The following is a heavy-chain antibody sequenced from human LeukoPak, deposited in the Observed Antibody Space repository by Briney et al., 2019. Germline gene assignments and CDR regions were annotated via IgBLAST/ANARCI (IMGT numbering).Heavy chain of an antibody. J-gene: IGHJ5*02. Sequence: GGSLRLSCAASGFTVSSNYMSWVRQAPGKGLEWVSVIYSGGSTYYADSVKGRFTISRDNSKNTLYLQMNSLRAEDTAVYYCARDKLVNGFDPWGQGTLVTVSS. CDR3: ARDKLVNGFDP. CDR2: IYSGGST. V-gene: IGHV3-66*01. CDR1: GFTVSSNY.